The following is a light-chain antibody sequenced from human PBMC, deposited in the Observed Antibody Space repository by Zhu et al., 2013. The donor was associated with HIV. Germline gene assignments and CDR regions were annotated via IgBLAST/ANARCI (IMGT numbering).Light chain of an antibody. V-gene: IGLV3-19*01. CDR1: SLRSFY. CDR3: NSRDSSGNQLI. J-gene: IGLJ2*01. CDR2: GQN. Sequence: SAELTQDPAVSVILGQTVKITCQGDSLRSFYASWYQQNPGQAPVLVIYGQNNRPSGIPDRFSGSRSGDTASLTITGAQAEDEADYYCNSRDSSGNQLIFGGGTRLTVL.